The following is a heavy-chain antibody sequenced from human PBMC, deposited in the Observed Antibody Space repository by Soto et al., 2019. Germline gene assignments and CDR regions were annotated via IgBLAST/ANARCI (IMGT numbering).Heavy chain of an antibody. D-gene: IGHD7-27*01. Sequence: EVQLVQSGGGVVRPGESLRLSCAASGLTFEDYGMTWVRQAPGKGLEWVSGINWNASTTSYADSVKGRFTVSRDNAKHSLFLQMNSLRAEVTALYYCARRSPGNFDYWGQGTLVTVSS. J-gene: IGHJ4*02. V-gene: IGHV3-20*04. CDR3: ARRSPGNFDY. CDR1: GLTFEDYG. CDR2: INWNASTT.